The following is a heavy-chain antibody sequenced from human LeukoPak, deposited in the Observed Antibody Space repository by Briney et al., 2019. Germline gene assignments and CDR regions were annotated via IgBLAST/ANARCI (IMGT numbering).Heavy chain of an antibody. CDR3: APSPRVAVGFY. CDR2: INDSSDTI. CDR1: GFTFSRYY. V-gene: IGHV3-48*01. J-gene: IGHJ4*02. Sequence: PGGSLRLSCADSGFTFSRYYMYWVRQAPGKGLECVSFINDSSDTIFYADSVKGRFTISRDNARDSVYLQMNSLRAEDTALYYWAPSPRVAVGFYWGQGTLVTVSS. D-gene: IGHD6-19*01.